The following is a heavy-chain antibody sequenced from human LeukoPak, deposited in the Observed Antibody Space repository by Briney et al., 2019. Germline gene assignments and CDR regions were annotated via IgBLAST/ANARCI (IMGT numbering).Heavy chain of an antibody. V-gene: IGHV3-23*01. Sequence: GGSLRLSCAASGFTFSSFAMSWVRQPPGKGLEWVSGISGSGTSTYYGDSVKGRFSISRDNSKYTLYLQLNSLRAEDTAMYYCAKDLVVAVMIGHYYFYGMDVWGQGTTVTVSS. CDR2: ISGSGTST. J-gene: IGHJ6*02. D-gene: IGHD2-2*01. CDR1: GFTFSSFA. CDR3: AKDLVVAVMIGHYYFYGMDV.